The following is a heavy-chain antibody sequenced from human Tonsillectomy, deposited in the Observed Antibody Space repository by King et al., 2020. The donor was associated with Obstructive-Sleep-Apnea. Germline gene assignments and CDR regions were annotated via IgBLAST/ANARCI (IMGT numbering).Heavy chain of an antibody. Sequence: VQLQESGPGLVKPSETLSLTCTVSGGSVSSGSYYWSWIRQPPGKGLEWIGYIYYSGSTNYNPSLKSRVTISVDTSKNQFSLKLSSVTAADTAVYYCARVRDYYDSSGYYGAFDYWGQGTLVTVSS. V-gene: IGHV4-61*01. CDR3: ARVRDYYDSSGYYGAFDY. CDR2: IYYSGST. J-gene: IGHJ4*02. D-gene: IGHD3-22*01. CDR1: GGSVSSGSYY.